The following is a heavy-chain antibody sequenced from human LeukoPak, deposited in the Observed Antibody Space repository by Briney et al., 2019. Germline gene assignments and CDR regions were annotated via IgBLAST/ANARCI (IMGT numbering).Heavy chain of an antibody. CDR2: IYPGDSDT. J-gene: IGHJ4*02. CDR1: GYSFTSYW. Sequence: GESLKISCKGSGYSFTSYWIGWVRQMPRKGLEWMGIIYPGDSDTRYSPSFQGQVTISADKSISTAYLQWSSLKASDTAMYYCARHRAVRGVRAPWHFDYWGQGTLVTVSS. D-gene: IGHD3-10*01. V-gene: IGHV5-51*01. CDR3: ARHRAVRGVRAPWHFDY.